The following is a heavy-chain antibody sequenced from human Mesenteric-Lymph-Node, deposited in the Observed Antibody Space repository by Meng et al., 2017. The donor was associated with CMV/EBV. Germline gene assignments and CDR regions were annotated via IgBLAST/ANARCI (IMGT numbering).Heavy chain of an antibody. CDR1: CGSFSGYY. CDR3: ARGSSYDILTGYFDY. V-gene: IGHV4-34*01. CDR2: INHSGST. J-gene: IGHJ4*02. Sequence: QGQLHQVGAGLLKPSGTLSVTCAVYCGSFSGYYWNWIRQSPEKGLEWIGEINHSGSTTYNPSFTSRIIISVDTSTNQISLNMSSVTAADTAVYYCARGSSYDILTGYFDYWGQGALVTVSS. D-gene: IGHD3-9*01.